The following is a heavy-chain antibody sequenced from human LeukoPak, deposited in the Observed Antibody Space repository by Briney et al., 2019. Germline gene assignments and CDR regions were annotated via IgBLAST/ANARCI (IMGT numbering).Heavy chain of an antibody. CDR1: GGSISSDSSF. CDR3: ARVLRTSGWSLSWFDP. J-gene: IGHJ5*02. Sequence: PSETLSLTCRVYGGSISSDSSFWNWIRQHPGKGLEGIGSIFRSGSTYHNPSLKSRVTMSVDTSKNQFSLELNSMTAADTAVYYCARVLRTSGWSLSWFDPWGQGTLVTVSS. CDR2: IFRSGST. D-gene: IGHD6-19*01. V-gene: IGHV4-39*07.